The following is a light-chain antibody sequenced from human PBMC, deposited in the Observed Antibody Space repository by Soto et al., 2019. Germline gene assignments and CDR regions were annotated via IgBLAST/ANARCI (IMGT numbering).Light chain of an antibody. CDR2: AAS. V-gene: IGKV1-39*01. CDR3: QQSYISPRT. J-gene: IGKJ1*01. CDR1: QNISSY. Sequence: DIQMTQSPSSLSASVGDRVTITCRASQNISSYLNWYQQKPGKAPKLLIYAASSLQSGVPARFSGSGSGTDFTLAISSLQPEDFATYYCQQSYISPRTFGLGTKVEIK.